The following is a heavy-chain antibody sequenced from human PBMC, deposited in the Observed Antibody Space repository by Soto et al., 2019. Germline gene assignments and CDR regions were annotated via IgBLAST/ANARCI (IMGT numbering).Heavy chain of an antibody. Sequence: SQTLSLTCGVSGDSVSSNSAAWNWIRQSPSRGLEWLGRTYYRSKWYNDYAVSVKSRITITPDTSKNQFSLQLNSVTPEDTAVYYCAREIAAGHYYGMDVWGQGTTVTVSS. V-gene: IGHV6-1*01. CDR2: TYYRSKWYN. CDR3: AREIAAGHYYGMDV. CDR1: GDSVSSNSAA. D-gene: IGHD6-13*01. J-gene: IGHJ6*02.